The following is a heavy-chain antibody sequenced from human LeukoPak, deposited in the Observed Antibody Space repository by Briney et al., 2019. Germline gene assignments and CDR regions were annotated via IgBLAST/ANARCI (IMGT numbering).Heavy chain of an antibody. CDR3: ARVPVYSGSYSFDY. CDR2: IIPIFGTA. V-gene: IGHV1-69*13. CDR1: GYIFTAYY. D-gene: IGHD1-26*01. Sequence: ASVKVSCKASGYIFTAYYIHWVRQAPGQGLEWMGGIIPIFGTANYAQKFQGRVTITADESTSTAYMELSSLRSEDTAVYYCARVPVYSGSYSFDYWGQGTLVTVSS. J-gene: IGHJ4*02.